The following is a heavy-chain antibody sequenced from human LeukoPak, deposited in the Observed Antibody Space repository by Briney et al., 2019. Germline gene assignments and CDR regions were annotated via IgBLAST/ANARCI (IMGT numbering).Heavy chain of an antibody. Sequence: ASVKVSCKASGYTFTTYYMHWVRQSPGQGLEWMGIINPSGGSTSYTQKFQGRVTMTRDTSTSTVYMELSSLRSEDTAVYYCARDLTSFDYWGQGTLVTVSS. CDR2: INPSGGST. CDR1: GYTFTTYY. V-gene: IGHV1-46*01. J-gene: IGHJ4*02. D-gene: IGHD4-11*01. CDR3: ARDLTSFDY.